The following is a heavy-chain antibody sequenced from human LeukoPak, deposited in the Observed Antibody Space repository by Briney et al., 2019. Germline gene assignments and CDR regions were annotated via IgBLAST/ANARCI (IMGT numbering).Heavy chain of an antibody. CDR2: TSRSGNST. CDR1: GFTFSRYD. J-gene: IGHJ4*02. CDR3: AKTAAAGNTDN. V-gene: IGHV3-23*01. D-gene: IGHD6-13*01. Sequence: GGSLRLSCVASGFTFSRYDMGWVRQAPGEGREWVSTTSRSGNSTYYAASVKGRFTISRDKSKNTLYLQTNRLRAEDTAIYHCAKTAAAGNTDNWGQGTLVTVSS.